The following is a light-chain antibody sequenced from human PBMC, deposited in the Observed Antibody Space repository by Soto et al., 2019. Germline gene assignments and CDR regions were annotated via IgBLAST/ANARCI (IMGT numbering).Light chain of an antibody. Sequence: IVMTQSPATLSVSPGERATLSCRASQSVGTSLVWYQQKPGQAPRLLIYPASARATGVPARFSGSGSGTDFTLTISSLQSEDFAVYYCQHYYNWPPTFGPGTKVDIK. V-gene: IGKV3-15*01. J-gene: IGKJ3*01. CDR2: PAS. CDR3: QHYYNWPPT. CDR1: QSVGTS.